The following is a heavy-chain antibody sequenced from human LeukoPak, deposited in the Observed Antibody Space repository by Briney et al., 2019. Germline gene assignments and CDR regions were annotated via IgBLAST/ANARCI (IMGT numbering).Heavy chain of an antibody. V-gene: IGHV3-11*04. CDR2: ISRSGSTK. Sequence: GGSLRLSCAASGFTFSDYNMRWIRQAPGKGLEWVSSISRSGSTKYYADSVKGRFTISRDNAKNSLFLQMNSLRAEDTAVYYCARDYGGSSPFDYWGQGTLVTVSS. CDR3: ARDYGGSSPFDY. J-gene: IGHJ4*02. D-gene: IGHD4-23*01. CDR1: GFTFSDYN.